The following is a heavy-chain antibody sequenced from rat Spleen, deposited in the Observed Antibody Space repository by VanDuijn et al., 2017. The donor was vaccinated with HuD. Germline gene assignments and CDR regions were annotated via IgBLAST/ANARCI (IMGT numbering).Heavy chain of an antibody. CDR2: IIYDGTRT. CDR3: ARGGFYRY. J-gene: IGHJ2*01. CDR1: GFSFSDYN. Sequence: EVQLVESGGGLVQPGRSLKLSCAASGFSFSDYNMAWVRQAPKKGLEWVATIIYDGTRTHYRDSVKGRFTISRDNAKSTLYLQMGSLRSEDTATYYCARGGFYRYWGQGVMVTVSS. D-gene: IGHD1-11*01. V-gene: IGHV5S10*01.